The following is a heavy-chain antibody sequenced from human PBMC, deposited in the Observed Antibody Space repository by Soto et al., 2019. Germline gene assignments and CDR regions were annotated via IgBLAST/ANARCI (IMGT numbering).Heavy chain of an antibody. Sequence: SETLSLTCAVYGGSFSGYYWTWIRQPPGTGLEWIGEINHSGSTNYNPSLRSRATISVDKSKNQFSLKLSSVTAADTAVYYCARVSSGWTNWFDPWGQGILVTVSS. V-gene: IGHV4-34*01. CDR3: ARVSSGWTNWFDP. D-gene: IGHD6-19*01. CDR2: INHSGST. CDR1: GGSFSGYY. J-gene: IGHJ5*02.